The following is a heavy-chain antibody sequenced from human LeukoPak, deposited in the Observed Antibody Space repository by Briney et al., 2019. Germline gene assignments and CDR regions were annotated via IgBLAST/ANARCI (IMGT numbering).Heavy chain of an antibody. CDR3: AKDMVIVVVPAAKAPNWFDP. V-gene: IGHV3-30*02. D-gene: IGHD2-2*01. CDR1: GFTVSSNY. Sequence: GGSLRLSCAASGFTVSSNYMSWVRQAPGKGLEWVAFIRYDGSNKYYADSVKGRFTISRDNSKNTLYLQMNSLRAEDTAVYYCAKDMVIVVVPAAKAPNWFDPWGQGTLVTVSS. J-gene: IGHJ5*02. CDR2: IRYDGSNK.